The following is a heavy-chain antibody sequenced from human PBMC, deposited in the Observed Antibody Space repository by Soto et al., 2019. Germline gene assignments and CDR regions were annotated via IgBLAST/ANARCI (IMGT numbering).Heavy chain of an antibody. J-gene: IGHJ4*02. D-gene: IGHD1-26*01. V-gene: IGHV3-23*01. CDR3: AKPTGGSYPESRVFDS. CDR1: GFTFSSSA. Sequence: PGGSLRLSCAASGFTFSSSAMSWVHQAPEKGLEWVSAISTSGGNTLYADSVKGRFTISRDNSKNTLFLQMRSLRAEDTAIYYCAKPTGGSYPESRVFDSWGQGTRVTVSS. CDR2: ISTSGGNT.